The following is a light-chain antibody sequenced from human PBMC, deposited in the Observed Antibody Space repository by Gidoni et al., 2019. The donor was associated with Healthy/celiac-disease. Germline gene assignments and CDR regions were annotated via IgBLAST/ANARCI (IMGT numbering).Light chain of an antibody. CDR2: DAS. Sequence: EIVFTQSPATLSLSPGERATLSCRASQSVSSYLAWYQQNPGQAPRLLIYDASNRATGIPARFSGSGAGTDFTLTISSLEPEDFAVYYCQQRSNWPPGLTFGGXTKVEIK. CDR3: QQRSNWPPGLT. V-gene: IGKV3-11*01. J-gene: IGKJ4*01. CDR1: QSVSSY.